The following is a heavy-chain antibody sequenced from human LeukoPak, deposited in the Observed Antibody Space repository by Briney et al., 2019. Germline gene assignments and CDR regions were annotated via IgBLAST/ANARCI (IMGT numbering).Heavy chain of an antibody. CDR2: ISSSGSTI. V-gene: IGHV3-48*03. Sequence: GGSLRLSCAASGFTFSSYEMSWVRQAPGKGLEWVSYISSSGSTIYYADSVKGRFTISRDNAKNSLYLQMNSLRAEDTAVYYCARDRATAMFDYWAQGTLVTVSS. CDR3: ARDRATAMFDY. J-gene: IGHJ4*02. D-gene: IGHD5-18*01. CDR1: GFTFSSYE.